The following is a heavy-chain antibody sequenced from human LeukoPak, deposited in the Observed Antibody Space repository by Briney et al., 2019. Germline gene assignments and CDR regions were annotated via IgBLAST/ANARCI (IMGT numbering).Heavy chain of an antibody. CDR1: GYTFTSYD. CDR3: ARVAGSIDY. V-gene: IGHV1-8*03. J-gene: IGHJ4*02. D-gene: IGHD6-19*01. CDR2: TNPNSGYT. Sequence: GASAKVSCKASGYTFTSYDINWVRQAPGQGLEWMGWTNPNSGYTGYAQKFQGRVTITRNTAISTAYMELSSLRSEDTAVYYCARVAGSIDYWGQGTLVTVSS.